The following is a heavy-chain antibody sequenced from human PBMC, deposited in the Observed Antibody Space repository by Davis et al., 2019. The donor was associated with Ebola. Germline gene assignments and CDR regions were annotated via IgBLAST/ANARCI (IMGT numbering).Heavy chain of an antibody. CDR1: GYSFTSYW. V-gene: IGHV5-51*01. J-gene: IGHJ6*03. D-gene: IGHD2-2*01. CDR3: AREGRYCSSTSCYGSYYYYYMDV. Sequence: GESLKISCKGSGYSFTSYWISWVRQMPGKGLEWMGIIYPGDSDTRYSPSFQGQVTISADKSISTAYLQWSSLKASDTAMYYCAREGRYCSSTSCYGSYYYYYMDVWGKGTTVTVSS. CDR2: IYPGDSDT.